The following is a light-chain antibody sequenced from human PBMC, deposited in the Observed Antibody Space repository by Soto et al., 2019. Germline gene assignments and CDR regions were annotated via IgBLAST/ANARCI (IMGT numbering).Light chain of an antibody. CDR2: GAS. V-gene: IGKV3-15*01. Sequence: EIVMTQSPATLSVSPGERATLSFRASQSVSSNLAWYQQKPGQAPRLLIYGASTRATGIPARFSGSGSGTEFTLTISSLQSEDFAVYYCQQYGSSLGVTFGGGTKVDIK. CDR1: QSVSSN. J-gene: IGKJ4*01. CDR3: QQYGSSLGVT.